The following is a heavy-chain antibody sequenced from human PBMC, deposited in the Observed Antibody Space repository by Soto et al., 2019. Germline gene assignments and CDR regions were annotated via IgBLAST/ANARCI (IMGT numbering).Heavy chain of an antibody. D-gene: IGHD6-13*01. CDR2: INHSGST. CDR1: GGSFSGYY. V-gene: IGHV4-34*01. J-gene: IGHJ4*02. CDR3: ARGLRYSSSWPHS. Sequence: SETLSLTCAVYGGSFSGYYWSWIRQPPGKGLEWIGEINHSGSTNYNPSLKSRVTISVDTSKNQFSLKLSSVTAADTAVYYCARGLRYSSSWPHSWGQGTLVT.